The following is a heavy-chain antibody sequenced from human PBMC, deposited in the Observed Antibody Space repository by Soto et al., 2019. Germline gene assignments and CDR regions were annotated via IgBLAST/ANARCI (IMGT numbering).Heavy chain of an antibody. V-gene: IGHV3-30*18. D-gene: IGHD6-19*01. CDR3: AKDLWPERGSGSPLDY. CDR1: GFSFSSYA. CDR2: ITYDGSNK. Sequence: QVQLVESGGGVVQPGGSLRVSCAASGFSFSSYAMHWVRQAPGKGLERVAGITYDGSNKYYADSVKGRFTVSRDTSTNTLFLQMNSLRVEDTAVYHCAKDLWPERGSGSPLDYWGQGTLVTVSS. J-gene: IGHJ4*02.